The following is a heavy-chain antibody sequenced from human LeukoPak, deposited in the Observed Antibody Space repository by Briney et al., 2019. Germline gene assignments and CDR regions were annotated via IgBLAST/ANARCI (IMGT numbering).Heavy chain of an antibody. V-gene: IGHV4-31*03. D-gene: IGHD6-13*01. CDR1: GGSISSSSYY. CDR2: IYYSGST. J-gene: IGHJ4*02. Sequence: SETLSLTCTVSGGSISSSSYYWGWIRQPPGKGLDWIGYIYYSGSTYYNPSLKSRVTISVDTFKNQFSLNLSSVTAADTAVYYCARDRGAAAGIFDYWGQGTLVTVSS. CDR3: ARDRGAAAGIFDY.